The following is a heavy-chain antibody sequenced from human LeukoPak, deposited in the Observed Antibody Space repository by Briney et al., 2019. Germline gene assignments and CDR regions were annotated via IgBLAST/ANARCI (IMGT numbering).Heavy chain of an antibody. CDR3: ARESSGSYYYFDY. D-gene: IGHD1-26*01. CDR2: MNPNSGNT. Sequence: ASVKVSCKASGYTFTSYGISWVRQAPGQGLEWMGWMNPNSGNTGYAQKFQGRVTMTRNTSISTAYMELSSLRAEDTAVYYCARESSGSYYYFDYWGQGTLVTVSS. CDR1: GYTFTSYG. J-gene: IGHJ4*02. V-gene: IGHV1-8*02.